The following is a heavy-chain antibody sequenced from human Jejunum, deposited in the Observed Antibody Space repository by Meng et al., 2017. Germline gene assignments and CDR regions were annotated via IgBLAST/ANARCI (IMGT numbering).Heavy chain of an antibody. Sequence: QVHLVESGGGVVQPGRSLRLSCAASGFTFGDFPMHWVRQAPGKGLEWVAVISYDGSKESYADSVKGRFTISRDNSKNTLFLQMSSLKPEDTAVYYCAEGDYNDPGLDYWGQGTLVTVSS. CDR2: ISYDGSKE. D-gene: IGHD4-11*01. CDR1: GFTFGDFP. V-gene: IGHV3-30-3*02. CDR3: AEGDYNDPGLDY. J-gene: IGHJ4*02.